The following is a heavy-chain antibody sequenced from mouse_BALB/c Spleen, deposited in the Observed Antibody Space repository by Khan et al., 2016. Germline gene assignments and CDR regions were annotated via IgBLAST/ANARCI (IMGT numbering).Heavy chain of an antibody. J-gene: IGHJ1*01. V-gene: IGHV1-85*01. CDR1: GYTFTSYD. Sequence: VQLQQSGAELVKPGASVKLSCKASGYTFTSYDINWVRQRPEQGLEWIGWIFPGDGSTKYNEKFKGKATLTTDKSSSTAYMQLSRLTSEDSADYFCARLYGSTYWYFDVWGAGTTVTVSS. CDR3: ARLYGSTYWYFDV. CDR2: IFPGDGST. D-gene: IGHD1-1*01.